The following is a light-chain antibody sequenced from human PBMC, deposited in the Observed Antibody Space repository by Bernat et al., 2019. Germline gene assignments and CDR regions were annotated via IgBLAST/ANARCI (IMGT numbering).Light chain of an antibody. CDR3: SSYTSSSTLV. CDR2: DVR. J-gene: IGLJ3*02. V-gene: IGLV2-14*03. CDR1: SSDVGGYDY. Sequence: QSALTQPASVSGSPGQSITISCTGTSSDVGGYDYVSWYQQHPGRAPKLMIYDVRDRPSGISNRFSGSKSVDTASLTIFGLLAEDEADYYCSSYTSSSTLVFGGGTRLTVL.